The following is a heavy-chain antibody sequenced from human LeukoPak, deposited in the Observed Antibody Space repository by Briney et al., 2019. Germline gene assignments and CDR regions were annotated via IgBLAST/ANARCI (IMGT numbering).Heavy chain of an antibody. D-gene: IGHD2-21*02. V-gene: IGHV3-21*04. CDR1: GFTFSSYS. CDR3: ARAASYCGGDCYVDY. J-gene: IGHJ4*02. CDR2: ISSSSSYI. Sequence: PGGSLRLSCAASGFTFSSYSMNWVRQAPGKGLEWVSSISSSSSYIYYADSVKGRFTISRHNSKNTLYLQMNSLRAEDTAVYYCARAASYCGGDCYVDYWGQGTLVTVSS.